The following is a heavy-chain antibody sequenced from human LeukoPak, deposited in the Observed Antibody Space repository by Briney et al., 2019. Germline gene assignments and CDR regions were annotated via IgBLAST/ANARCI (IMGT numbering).Heavy chain of an antibody. V-gene: IGHV1-69*06. Sequence: GASVKVSCKASGGTFSSYAISWVRQAPGQGLEWMGGIIPIFGTANYAQRFQGRVTITADKSISTAYLQWSSLKASDTAMYYCARHRGLGGNKGTGYYMDVWGKGTTVTISS. J-gene: IGHJ6*03. CDR3: ARHRGLGGNKGTGYYMDV. D-gene: IGHD4-23*01. CDR2: IIPIFGTA. CDR1: GGTFSSYA.